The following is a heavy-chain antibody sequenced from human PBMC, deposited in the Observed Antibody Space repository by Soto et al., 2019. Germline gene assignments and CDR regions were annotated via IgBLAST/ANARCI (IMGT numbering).Heavy chain of an antibody. CDR1: GFTFSHYT. D-gene: IGHD6-6*01. CDR3: ARGQQLVANWLDP. J-gene: IGHJ5*02. CDR2: ISSTGSTP. Sequence: GGSLRLSCVASGFTFSHYTLNWIRQAPGKGLEGIATISSTGSTPYYADSVKGRFTISRDNAQNSLYLEMNNLRAEDTAVYYCARGQQLVANWLDPWGQGILVTVSS. V-gene: IGHV3-11*01.